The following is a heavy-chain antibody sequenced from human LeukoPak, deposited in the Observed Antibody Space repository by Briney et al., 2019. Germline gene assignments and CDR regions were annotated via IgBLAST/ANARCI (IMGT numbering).Heavy chain of an antibody. D-gene: IGHD4-17*01. V-gene: IGHV4-4*07. CDR3: AGVRFGDYAIDY. CDR2: IYSSGST. Sequence: SETLSLTCTVSGASISNYYWSWIRRPAGKGLEWIGRIYSSGSTNYSPSLKSRVTMSVDTSKNQFSLRLSSVTAADTAVYYCAGVRFGDYAIDYWGRGTLVTVSS. J-gene: IGHJ4*02. CDR1: GASISNYY.